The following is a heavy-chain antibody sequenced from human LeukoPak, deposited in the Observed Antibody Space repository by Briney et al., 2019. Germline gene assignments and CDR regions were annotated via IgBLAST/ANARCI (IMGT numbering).Heavy chain of an antibody. J-gene: IGHJ6*02. D-gene: IGHD2-2*01. CDR1: GGSITNYY. CDR2: IYTSGST. CDR3: ARGCSSTSCWLRMDV. Sequence: SETLSLTCTVSGGSITNYYWSWIRQPAGKGLEWIGRIYTSGSTSYNPSLKSRVTMSVDTSENQFSLKLSSVTAADTAVYYCARGCSSTSCWLRMDVWGQGTTVTVSS. V-gene: IGHV4-4*07.